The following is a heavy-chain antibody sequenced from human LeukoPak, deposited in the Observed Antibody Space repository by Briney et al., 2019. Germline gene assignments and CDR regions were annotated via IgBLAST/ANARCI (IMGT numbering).Heavy chain of an antibody. CDR1: GGSFSGYY. Sequence: PSETLSLTCAVYGGSFSGYYWSWIRQPPGKGLEWIGEINHSGSTNYNPSLKSRVTISADTSKNHFSLRLSSVTAADTAVYYCHGSGSYNNNWFDPWGQGTLVTVSS. CDR3: HGSGSYNNNWFDP. CDR2: INHSGST. D-gene: IGHD3-10*01. J-gene: IGHJ5*02. V-gene: IGHV4-34*01.